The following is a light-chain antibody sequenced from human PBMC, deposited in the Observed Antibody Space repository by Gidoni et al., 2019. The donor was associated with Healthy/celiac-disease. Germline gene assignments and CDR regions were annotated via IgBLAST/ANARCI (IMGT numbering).Light chain of an antibody. V-gene: IGLV1-40*01. CDR3: QSYDSSRRGSGV. J-gene: IGLJ1*01. CDR2: GNS. CDR1: SSNIGAGYD. Sequence: QSVLTQPPSVSGAPGQRVTISCTGSSSNIGAGYDVHWYQQLPGTAPKLLIYGNSNRPSGVPDRFSGSKSGTSASLAITGRQAEDEADYYCQSYDSSRRGSGVFGTGTKVTVL.